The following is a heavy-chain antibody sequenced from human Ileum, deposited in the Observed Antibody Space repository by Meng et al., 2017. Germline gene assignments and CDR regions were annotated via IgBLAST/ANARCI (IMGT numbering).Heavy chain of an antibody. J-gene: IGHJ4*02. V-gene: IGHV4-30-2*01. Sequence: HLQLQESGSGLVTSSQTLSLTYTVSGGSISSSAYSWTWIRQPPGKGLEWIGYIYQVGSTYYNPSLKSRVTIFVDTSKNQFSLKLTSVTAADTAVYYCASSTSGPELNYWGQGTLVTVSS. CDR1: GGSISSSAYS. D-gene: IGHD2/OR15-2a*01. CDR2: IYQVGST. CDR3: ASSTSGPELNY.